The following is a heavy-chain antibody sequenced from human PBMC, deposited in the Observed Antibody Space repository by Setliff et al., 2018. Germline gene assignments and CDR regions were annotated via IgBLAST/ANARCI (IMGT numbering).Heavy chain of an antibody. CDR3: ARQGTYCDGGGGSCFPPNY. CDR2: IKYSGST. D-gene: IGHD2-15*01. J-gene: IGHJ4*02. Sequence: SETLSLTCTVSGGSISSSNYYWGWIRQPPGKGLEWIAAIKYSGSTSFNPSLKSRVTISVDKSKSQFSLKLSSVTAVDTAVYYCARQGTYCDGGGGSCFPPNYWGQGTLVTVSS. CDR1: GGSISSSNYY. V-gene: IGHV4-39*01.